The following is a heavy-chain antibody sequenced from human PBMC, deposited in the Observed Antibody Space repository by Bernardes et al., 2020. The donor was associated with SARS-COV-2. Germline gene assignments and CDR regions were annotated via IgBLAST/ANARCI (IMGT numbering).Heavy chain of an antibody. CDR3: ATVVGYSYGGGWFDP. D-gene: IGHD5-18*01. CDR2: ISGSNGAT. CDR1: GYTFSSYG. V-gene: IGHV1-18*01. J-gene: IGHJ5*02. Sequence: ASVKVSCKASGYTFSSYGISWVRQAPGQGLEWMGWISGSNGATNYDQKFQDRLTMTTDTSTTTAYMELRSLTSDDTAVYYCATVVGYSYGGGWFDPWGQGTLVTVSS.